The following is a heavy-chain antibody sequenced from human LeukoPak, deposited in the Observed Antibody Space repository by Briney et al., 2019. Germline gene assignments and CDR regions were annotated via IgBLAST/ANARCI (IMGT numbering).Heavy chain of an antibody. CDR2: IYSGGST. Sequence: GGSLRLSCAASGFIVSSNYMYWVRQAPGKGLEWVSVIYSGGSTYYADSVKGRFTISRDNSKNTLYLQMNSLRAEDTAVYYCASDDYYGSGYYFDYWGQGTLVTVSS. J-gene: IGHJ4*02. D-gene: IGHD3-10*01. V-gene: IGHV3-53*01. CDR3: ASDDYYGSGYYFDY. CDR1: GFIVSSNY.